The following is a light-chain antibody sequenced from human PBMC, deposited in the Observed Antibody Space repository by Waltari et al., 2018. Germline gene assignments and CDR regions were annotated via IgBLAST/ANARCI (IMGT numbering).Light chain of an antibody. J-gene: IGKJ2*01. CDR3: QQSYNTPYT. Sequence: DIQMTQSPSSLSASVGDRVTITCRASQSISTYLNWYQQKPGKAPNLLIYAASILQSGVPSRFSGSGSGTHFTLTISSLQPEDFATYYCQQSYNTPYTFGQGTKLEIK. CDR1: QSISTY. V-gene: IGKV1-39*01. CDR2: AAS.